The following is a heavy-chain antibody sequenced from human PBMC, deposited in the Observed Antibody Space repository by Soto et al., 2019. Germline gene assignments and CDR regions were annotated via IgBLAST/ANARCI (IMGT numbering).Heavy chain of an antibody. CDR2: ISSSGSTI. Sequence: SLRLSCAASGFTFSDYYMSWIRQAPGKGLEWVSYISSSGSTIYYADSVKGRFTISRDNAKNSLYLQMNSLRAEDTAVYYCARSQGSGYYDFWSGYLGAGLWFDPWGQGTLVTVSS. CDR3: ARSQGSGYYDFWSGYLGAGLWFDP. V-gene: IGHV3-11*01. CDR1: GFTFSDYY. D-gene: IGHD3-3*01. J-gene: IGHJ5*02.